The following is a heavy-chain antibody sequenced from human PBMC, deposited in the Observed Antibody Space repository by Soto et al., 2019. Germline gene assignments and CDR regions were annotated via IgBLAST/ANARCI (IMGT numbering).Heavy chain of an antibody. J-gene: IGHJ6*02. CDR1: GFSLSTSGVG. CDR3: AYLPCSGGSCDWFSYSGMDV. CDR2: IYWDDDK. Sequence: QITLKESGPTLVKPTQTLTLTCTFSGFSLSTSGVGVAWIRQPPGKALEWLALIYWDDDKRYRPSLETRLTISKYTTXNQVVLTMTNVDSVDTATYYCAYLPCSGGSCDWFSYSGMDVWGQGTTVIVSS. V-gene: IGHV2-5*02. D-gene: IGHD2-15*01.